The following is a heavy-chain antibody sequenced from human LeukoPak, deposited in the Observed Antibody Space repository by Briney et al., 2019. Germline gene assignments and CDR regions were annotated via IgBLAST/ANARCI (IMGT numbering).Heavy chain of an antibody. CDR2: IYYSGST. J-gene: IGHJ5*02. V-gene: IGHV4-39*01. Sequence: PSETLSLTCTVSGGPISSSSYYWGWIRQPPGKGLEWIGSIYYSGSTYYNPSLKSRVTISVDTSKNQFSLKLSSVTAADTAVYYCARQRAGFDPWGQGTLVTVSS. CDR1: GGPISSSSYY. CDR3: ARQRAGFDP.